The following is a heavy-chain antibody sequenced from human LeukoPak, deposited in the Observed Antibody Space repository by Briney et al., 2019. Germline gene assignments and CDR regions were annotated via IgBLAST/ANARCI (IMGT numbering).Heavy chain of an antibody. V-gene: IGHV1-3*01. CDR1: GYTFTSYA. Sequence: ASVKVSCKASGYTFTSYAMHWVRQAPGQRLEWMGWINAGNGNTKYSQKFQGRVTITRDTSASTAYMELSSLRSEDTAVYYCARCPIEMWELPNWFDPWGQGTLVTVSS. J-gene: IGHJ5*02. CDR3: ARCPIEMWELPNWFDP. CDR2: INAGNGNT. D-gene: IGHD1-26*01.